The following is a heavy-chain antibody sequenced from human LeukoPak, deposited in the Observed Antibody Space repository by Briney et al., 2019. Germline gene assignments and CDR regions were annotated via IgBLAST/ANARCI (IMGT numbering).Heavy chain of an antibody. J-gene: IGHJ4*02. CDR1: GGSFSGYY. CDR3: ARVNGVGATDY. D-gene: IGHD1-26*01. CDR2: INHSGST. V-gene: IGHV4-34*01. Sequence: NPSETLSLTCAVYGGSFSGYYWSWIRQPPGKGLEWIGEINHSGSTNYNPSLKSRVTISVDTSKNQFSLKLSSVTAADTAVYYCARVNGVGATDYWGQGTLVTVSS.